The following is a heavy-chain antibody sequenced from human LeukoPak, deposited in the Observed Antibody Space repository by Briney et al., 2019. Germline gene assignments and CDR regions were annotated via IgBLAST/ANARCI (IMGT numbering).Heavy chain of an antibody. J-gene: IGHJ4*02. CDR3: ARAYSGYDFFDY. CDR1: GGTFSRYA. V-gene: IGHV1-69*01. CDR2: IIPIFGTA. D-gene: IGHD5-12*01. Sequence: GSSVKVSRKASGGTFSRYAISWVRQAPGQGLEWMGGIIPIFGTANYAQKFQGRVTITADESTSTAYMEVSSLRSEDTAVYYCARAYSGYDFFDYWGQGILVTVSS.